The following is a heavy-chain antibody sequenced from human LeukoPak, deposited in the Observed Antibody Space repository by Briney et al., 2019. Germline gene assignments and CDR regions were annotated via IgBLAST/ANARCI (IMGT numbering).Heavy chain of an antibody. CDR1: EYTSSYFY. J-gene: IGHJ5*02. V-gene: IGHV1-2*02. D-gene: IGHD1-1*01. Sequence: GASVKVSCQASEYTSSYFYLNWARQAPGQGLEWMGWITPYTGATIYAQNFQGRVTMTWDASIGTGYVELTRLTSDDTALYYCATSTVTHTRDPWGQGTLVTVSS. CDR2: ITPYTGAT. CDR3: ATSTVTHTRDP.